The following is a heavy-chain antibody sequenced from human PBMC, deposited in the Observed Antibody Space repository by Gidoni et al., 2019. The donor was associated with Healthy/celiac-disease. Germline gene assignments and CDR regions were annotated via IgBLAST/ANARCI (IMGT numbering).Heavy chain of an antibody. Sequence: EVQLLESGGGLVQPGGSLRLSCAASGFTFSSYAMRWVRQAPGKGLEWVSAISGSGGSTYYADSVKGRFTISRDNSKNTLYLQMNSLRAEDTAVYYCAKGLVVVPAAIIHYYGMDVWGQGTTVTVSS. D-gene: IGHD2-2*01. J-gene: IGHJ6*02. V-gene: IGHV3-23*01. CDR2: ISGSGGST. CDR1: GFTFSSYA. CDR3: AKGLVVVPAAIIHYYGMDV.